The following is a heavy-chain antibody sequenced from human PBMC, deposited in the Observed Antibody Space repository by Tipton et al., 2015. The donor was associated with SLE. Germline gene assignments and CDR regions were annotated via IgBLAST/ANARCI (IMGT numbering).Heavy chain of an antibody. CDR3: ARVRSGLHSWGFDP. V-gene: IGHV4-34*01. D-gene: IGHD3-10*01. J-gene: IGHJ5*02. Sequence: TLSLTCAISGGSFSGYYWSWRRQPPGKGLEWIGSIYYTGTTTYYNSFLKSRVTRSVDTSKNQFSLKLSSVTAADTAVYYCARVRSGLHSWGFDPWGQGTLVTVSS. CDR1: GGSFSGYY. CDR2: IYYTGTT.